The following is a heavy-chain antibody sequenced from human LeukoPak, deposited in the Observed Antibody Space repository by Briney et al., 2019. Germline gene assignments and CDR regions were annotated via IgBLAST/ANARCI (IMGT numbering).Heavy chain of an antibody. CDR2: ISAYNGNT. V-gene: IGHV1-18*01. D-gene: IGHD2-15*01. Sequence: GASVKVSCKASGYTFTSYGISWVRQAPGQGLEWMGWISAYNGNTNYAQKLQGRVTMTTDTSTSTAYMELRSLRSDDTAVYYCAREELRKNYYYYYYMDVWGKGTTVTVSS. J-gene: IGHJ6*03. CDR3: AREELRKNYYYYYYMDV. CDR1: GYTFTSYG.